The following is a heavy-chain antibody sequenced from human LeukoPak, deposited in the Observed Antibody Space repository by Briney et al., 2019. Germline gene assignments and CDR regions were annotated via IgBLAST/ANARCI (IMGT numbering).Heavy chain of an antibody. CDR2: ISWDGGST. CDR1: GFTFDDYT. D-gene: IGHD2-15*01. CDR3: AKEMDCSGGSCYFKAYYYYGMDV. V-gene: IGHV3-43*01. Sequence: GGFLRLSCAASGFTFDDYTMHWVRQAPGKGLEWVSLISWDGGSTYYADSVKGRFTISRDNSKNSLYLQMNSLRTEDTALYYCAKEMDCSGGSCYFKAYYYYGMDVWGQGTTVTVSS. J-gene: IGHJ6*02.